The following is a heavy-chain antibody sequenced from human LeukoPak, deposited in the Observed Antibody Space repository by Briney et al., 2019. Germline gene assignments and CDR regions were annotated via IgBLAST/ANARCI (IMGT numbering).Heavy chain of an antibody. Sequence: GGSLRLSCAASAFTDSNNYMSWIRQSPGEGLLWPSVIYSGDSTYYADSVKGRFTISRDNSKNTLYLQMNSLRVEDTAVYYCTKDRSYGRSYFDYWGQGTLVTVSS. CDR2: IYSGDST. CDR3: TKDRSYGRSYFDY. CDR1: AFTDSNNY. D-gene: IGHD5-18*01. J-gene: IGHJ4*02. V-gene: IGHV3-66*02.